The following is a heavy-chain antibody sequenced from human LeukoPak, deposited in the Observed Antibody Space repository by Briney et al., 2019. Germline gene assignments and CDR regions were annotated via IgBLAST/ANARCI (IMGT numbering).Heavy chain of an antibody. D-gene: IGHD2-2*01. CDR3: ARGRKKYCSSTSCSRGAFDI. Sequence: ASVKVSCKASGYTFTSYDINWVRQATGQGLEWMGWMNPNSGNTGYAQKFQGRVTITRNTSISTAYMELSSLRSEDTAVYYCARGRKKYCSSTSCSRGAFDIWGQGTMVTVSS. CDR1: GYTFTSYD. CDR2: MNPNSGNT. J-gene: IGHJ3*02. V-gene: IGHV1-8*01.